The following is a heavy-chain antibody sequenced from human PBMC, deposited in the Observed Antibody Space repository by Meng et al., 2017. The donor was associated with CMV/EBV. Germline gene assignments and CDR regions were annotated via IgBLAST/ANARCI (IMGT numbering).Heavy chain of an antibody. Sequence: QIPLKESGPTLVKPTQRRTLTCTFSGFSLSTSGVGVGWIRQPPGKALEWLALIYWDDDKRYSPSLKSRLTITKDTSKNQVVLTMTNMDPVDTATYYCAHHADIAAAGSYYYWGQGTLVTVSS. CDR3: AHHADIAAAGSYYY. CDR1: GFSLSTSGVG. D-gene: IGHD6-13*01. V-gene: IGHV2-5*02. CDR2: IYWDDDK. J-gene: IGHJ4*02.